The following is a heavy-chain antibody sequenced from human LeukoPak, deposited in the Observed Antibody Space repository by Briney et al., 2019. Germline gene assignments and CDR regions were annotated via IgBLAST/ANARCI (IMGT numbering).Heavy chain of an antibody. Sequence: GASVTVSCKVSGYTLSQLVMHWVRQSPGKGLEWMGGFDPEEGDTIYAQKFVGRVTMTEDKSTDTVYMELNSLRSEDTAIYYCVTHSGRYYYFWGQGTLVTVSS. CDR1: GYTLSQLV. D-gene: IGHD1-26*01. CDR2: FDPEEGDT. V-gene: IGHV1-24*01. CDR3: VTHSGRYYYF. J-gene: IGHJ4*02.